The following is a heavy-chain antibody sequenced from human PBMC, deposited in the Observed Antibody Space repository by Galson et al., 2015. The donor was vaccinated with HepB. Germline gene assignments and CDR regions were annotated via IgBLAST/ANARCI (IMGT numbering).Heavy chain of an antibody. CDR3: ARNYCGGDCWFDP. J-gene: IGHJ5*02. CDR1: GGSISSGGYS. V-gene: IGHV4-30-2*01. CDR2: IYHSGST. D-gene: IGHD2-21*02. Sequence: TLSLTCAVSGGSISSGGYSWSWIRQPPGKGLEWIGYIYHSGSTYYNPSLKSRVTISVDRSKNQFSLKLSSVTAADTAVYYCARNYCGGDCWFDPWGQGTLVTVSS.